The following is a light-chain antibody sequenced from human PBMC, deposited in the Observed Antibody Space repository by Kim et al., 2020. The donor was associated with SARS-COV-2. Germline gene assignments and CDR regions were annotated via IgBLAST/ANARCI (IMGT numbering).Light chain of an antibody. J-gene: IGKJ2*01. CDR1: QSVGTA. CDR3: HQTLTFPYT. V-gene: IGKV6-21*01. CDR2: YAS. Sequence: SLTPGEKVSITCRASQSVGTALHWYQHKTDQSPKVLIKYASQSFSGVPSRFTASGSGTDFTLTINGLEAEDAATYYCHQTLTFPYTFGQGTKLEIK.